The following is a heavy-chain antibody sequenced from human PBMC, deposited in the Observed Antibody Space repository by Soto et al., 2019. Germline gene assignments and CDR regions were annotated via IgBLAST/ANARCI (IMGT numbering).Heavy chain of an antibody. CDR3: AKDRQADFWRLPSPMDV. CDR2: IYYSGST. Sequence: PSETLSLTCPVTGCSISSSSYYWGWIRQPPGKGLEWIGSIYYSGSTYYNPSLKSRVTISVDTSKNQFSLKLSSVTAADTAVYYCAKDRQADFWRLPSPMDVWGQGTTVTVSS. CDR1: GCSISSSSYY. V-gene: IGHV4-39*01. J-gene: IGHJ6*02. D-gene: IGHD3-3*01.